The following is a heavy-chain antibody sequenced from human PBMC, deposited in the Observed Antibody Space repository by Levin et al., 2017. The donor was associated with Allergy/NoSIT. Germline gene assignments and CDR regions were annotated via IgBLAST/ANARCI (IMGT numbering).Heavy chain of an antibody. CDR2: ISSSSSTI. D-gene: IGHD2-2*01. V-gene: IGHV3-48*01. CDR3: ARVGVNYYCSSTSCYFDY. J-gene: IGHJ4*02. CDR1: GFTFSSYS. Sequence: GGSLRLSCAASGFTFSSYSMNWVRQAPGKGLEWISYISSSSSTIYYADSVKGRFTISRDNAKNSLYLQMNSLRAEDTAVYYCARVGVNYYCSSTSCYFDYWGQGTLVTVSS.